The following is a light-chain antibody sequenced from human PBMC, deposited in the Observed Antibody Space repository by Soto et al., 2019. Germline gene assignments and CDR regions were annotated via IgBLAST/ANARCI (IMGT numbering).Light chain of an antibody. CDR1: SSDIGGYNY. CDR2: DVS. CDR3: SSYTSSSSL. V-gene: IGLV2-14*03. Sequence: QSALTQPASVSGSPGQSITISCTGTSSDIGGYNYVSWYQQHTGKAPKLMIYDVSNRPSGVSNRFSGSKSGNTASLTISGLQDEDEADYYCSSYTSSSSLFGGGTQLTVL. J-gene: IGLJ2*01.